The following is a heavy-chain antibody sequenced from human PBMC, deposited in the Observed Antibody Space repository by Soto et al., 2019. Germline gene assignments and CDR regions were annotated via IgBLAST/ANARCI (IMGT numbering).Heavy chain of an antibody. J-gene: IGHJ6*02. CDR3: ARGNLFNFVFLAGAPSEYYCSGMDV. CDR2: IIPIFGTA. D-gene: IGHD3-3*01. Sequence: VKVSCKASGGTFSSYAISWVRQAPGQGLEWMGGIIPIFGTANYAQKFQGRVTITADESTSTAYMELSSLRSEDTAVYYCARGNLFNFVFLAGAPSEYYCSGMDVRGHGTTVTVS. V-gene: IGHV1-69*13. CDR1: GGTFSSYA.